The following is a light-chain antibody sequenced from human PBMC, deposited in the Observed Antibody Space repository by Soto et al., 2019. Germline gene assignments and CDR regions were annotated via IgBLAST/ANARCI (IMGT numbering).Light chain of an antibody. V-gene: IGKV1-27*01. CDR2: AAS. CDR1: QGISNY. CDR3: QKHNSAPWT. Sequence: DIQLTQSLYSLSTYVGDRVTLTCLASQGISNYLAWYQQKPGKAPKLLIYAASTLQSGVPSRFSGSGSGTDFTLTISSLQPEDVATYYCQKHNSAPWTFSQGTKVDIK. J-gene: IGKJ1*01.